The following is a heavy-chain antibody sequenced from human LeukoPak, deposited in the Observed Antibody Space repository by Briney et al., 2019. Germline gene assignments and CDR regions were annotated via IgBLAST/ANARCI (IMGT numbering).Heavy chain of an antibody. CDR2: ISYDGSNK. J-gene: IGHJ4*02. Sequence: GGSLRLSCAASAFTFSTYATHWVRQAAGKGLEWVAVISYDGSNKYYADSVKGRFTISKDNSKNTLYLQMNSLRAEDTAVYYCVRVWGYGSGSYYNSGYWGQGTLVTVSS. V-gene: IGHV3-30*04. CDR3: VRVWGYGSGSYYNSGY. CDR1: AFTFSTYA. D-gene: IGHD3-10*01.